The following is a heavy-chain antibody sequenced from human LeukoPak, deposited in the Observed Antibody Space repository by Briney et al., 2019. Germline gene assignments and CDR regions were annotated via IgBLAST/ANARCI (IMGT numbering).Heavy chain of an antibody. CDR3: VRDHLWSFDI. J-gene: IGHJ3*02. CDR2: TIGSGYNT. D-gene: IGHD2-21*01. Sequence: GGSLRLSCAASGFTFSNYAMSWVRQAPGKGLEWVSATIGSGYNTYYADSVKGRFAISRDSSKNTLYLQMNSLRAEDTAVYYCVRDHLWSFDIWGQGTVVTVSS. CDR1: GFTFSNYA. V-gene: IGHV3-23*01.